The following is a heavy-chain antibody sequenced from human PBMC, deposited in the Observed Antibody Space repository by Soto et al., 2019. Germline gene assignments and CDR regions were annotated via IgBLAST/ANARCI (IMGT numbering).Heavy chain of an antibody. CDR3: ARDHVDGYSYGSFGY. V-gene: IGHV3-11*01. CDR2: IGTSANTI. D-gene: IGHD5-18*01. Sequence: QVQLVESGGGLVKPGGSLRLSCAASGFPFSNYYMTWIRQAPGKGLEWLSYIGTSANTIYYADSVRGRFTISRDNAKNSLYLQMDNLRAVDTAVYYCARDHVDGYSYGSFGYWGQGALVSVSS. J-gene: IGHJ4*02. CDR1: GFPFSNYY.